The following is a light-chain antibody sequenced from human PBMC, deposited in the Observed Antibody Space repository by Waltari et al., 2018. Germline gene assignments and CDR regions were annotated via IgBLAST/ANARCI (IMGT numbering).Light chain of an antibody. CDR1: QSLLYSNGYNY. V-gene: IGKV2-28*01. CDR2: LAS. CDR3: MQALQAPLT. J-gene: IGKJ4*01. Sequence: EIVMTQSPLSLPVTPGEPAPISCRSSQSLLYSNGYNYLNWSLQKPGQSPQLLISLASNRASGVPDRFRGSGSGTDFTLNISRVEAEDVGIFYCMQALQAPLTFGGGTKVEIK.